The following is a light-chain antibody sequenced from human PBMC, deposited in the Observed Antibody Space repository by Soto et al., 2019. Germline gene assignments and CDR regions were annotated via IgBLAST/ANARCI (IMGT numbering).Light chain of an antibody. J-gene: IGLJ2*01. V-gene: IGLV2-11*01. CDR3: CLYAGRAV. CDR2: DVS. Sequence: QSALTQPRSVSGSPGQSVTISCTGTSSDVGGYNYVSWYQQHPGKAPKLMIYDVSKRPSGFPDRFSGSKSGNTASLTISGLQAEDEADYYCCLYAGRAVFGGGTKLTVL. CDR1: SSDVGGYNY.